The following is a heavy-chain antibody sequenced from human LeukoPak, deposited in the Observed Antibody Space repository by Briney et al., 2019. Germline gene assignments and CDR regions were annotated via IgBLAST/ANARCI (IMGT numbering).Heavy chain of an antibody. Sequence: AGGSLRLPCAASGFTFRNYWMSWVRQAPGKGLEWVANINLDGSEKYYVDSVKGRFTISRDNAKNSLYLQMTSPRAEDTAVYYCARDARVVIDYWGQGTLVTVSS. J-gene: IGHJ4*02. CDR1: GFTFRNYW. D-gene: IGHD2-2*01. V-gene: IGHV3-7*01. CDR2: INLDGSEK. CDR3: ARDARVVIDY.